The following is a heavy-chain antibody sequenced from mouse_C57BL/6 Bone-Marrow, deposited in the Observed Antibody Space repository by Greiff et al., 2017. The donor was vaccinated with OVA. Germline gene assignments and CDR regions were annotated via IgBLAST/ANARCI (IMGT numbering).Heavy chain of an antibody. Sequence: EVQLQQSGPELVKPGASVKMSCKASGYTFTDYNMHWVKQSHGKSLEWIGYINPNNGGTSYNQKFKGKATLTVNKSSSTAYMEPRSLTSEDSAVYYCARPITTTLYMDYWGQGTSVTVSS. D-gene: IGHD2-4*01. J-gene: IGHJ4*01. CDR3: ARPITTTLYMDY. V-gene: IGHV1-22*01. CDR1: GYTFTDYN. CDR2: INPNNGGT.